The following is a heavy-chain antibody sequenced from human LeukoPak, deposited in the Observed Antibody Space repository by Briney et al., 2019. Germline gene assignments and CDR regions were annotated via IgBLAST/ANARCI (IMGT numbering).Heavy chain of an antibody. J-gene: IGHJ4*02. CDR3: ATVTRPFMVRGVITGGFDY. CDR1: GYTFTSYY. V-gene: IGHV1-46*01. Sequence: ASVKVSCKASGYTFTSYYVHWVRLAPGQGLEWMGITNPSGGSTSYAQKFQGRVTMTEDTSTDTAYMELSSLRSEDTAVYYCATVTRPFMVRGVITGGFDYWGQGTLVTVSS. D-gene: IGHD3-10*01. CDR2: TNPSGGST.